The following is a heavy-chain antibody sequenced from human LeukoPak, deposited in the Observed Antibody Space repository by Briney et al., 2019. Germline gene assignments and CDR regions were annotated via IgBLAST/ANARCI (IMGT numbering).Heavy chain of an antibody. CDR1: GFTFSSYE. Sequence: GGSLRLSCAASGFTFSSYEMNWVRQAPGKGLEWVSYISSSGSTIYYADSVKGRFTISRDNSKNSLYLQMNSLRAEDTAVYYCAELGITMIGGVWGKGTTVTVSS. D-gene: IGHD3-10*02. CDR2: ISSSGSTI. CDR3: AELGITMIGGV. J-gene: IGHJ6*04. V-gene: IGHV3-48*03.